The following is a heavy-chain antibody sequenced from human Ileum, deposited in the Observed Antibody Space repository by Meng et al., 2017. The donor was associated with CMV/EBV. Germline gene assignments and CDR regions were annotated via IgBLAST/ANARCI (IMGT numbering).Heavy chain of an antibody. CDR2: INPSGSVM. CDR1: GLTFSSFE. D-gene: IGHD5-12*01. J-gene: IGHJ4*02. V-gene: IGHV3-48*03. Sequence: GGSLRLSCAASGLTFSSFEMNWVRQSPGRGLEWLAYINPSGSVMEYADSVQGRFTISRDNAKNSVYVQMNNLRVEDTAVYYCATYNRYGYNAHFFDYWGQGTQVT. CDR3: ATYNRYGYNAHFFDY.